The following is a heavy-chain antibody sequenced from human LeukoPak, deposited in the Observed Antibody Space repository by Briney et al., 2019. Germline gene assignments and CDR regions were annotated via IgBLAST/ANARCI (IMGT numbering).Heavy chain of an antibody. D-gene: IGHD3-22*01. CDR2: IRYDGNSN. Sequence: GGSLRLSCAASRFTFSTYAMSWVRQAPGKGLEWVAFIRYDGNSNYYADSVKGRFTISRDNSRSTLYLQMNSLRAEDTAVYYCAKEEVISGNHGVYFDYWGQGTLVTVSS. V-gene: IGHV3-30*02. J-gene: IGHJ4*02. CDR1: RFTFSTYA. CDR3: AKEEVISGNHGVYFDY.